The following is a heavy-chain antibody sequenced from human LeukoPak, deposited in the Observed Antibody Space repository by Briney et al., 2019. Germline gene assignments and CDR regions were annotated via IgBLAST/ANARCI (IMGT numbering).Heavy chain of an antibody. D-gene: IGHD3-16*02. CDR1: GGSISSSSDY. CDR2: IYYSGST. V-gene: IGHV4-39*07. CDR3: ARAAPYYDYVWGSYRIERTPFDY. Sequence: PSETLSLTCTVSGGSISSSSDYWGWIRQPPGKGLEWIGSIYYSGSTYNNPSLKSRVTISVDTSKNQFSLKLSSVTAADTAVYYCARAAPYYDYVWGSYRIERTPFDYWGQGTLVTVSS. J-gene: IGHJ4*02.